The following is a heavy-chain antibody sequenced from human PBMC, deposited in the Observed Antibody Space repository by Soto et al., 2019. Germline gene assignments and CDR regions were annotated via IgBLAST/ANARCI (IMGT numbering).Heavy chain of an antibody. D-gene: IGHD5-18*01. J-gene: IGHJ3*02. CDR3: AKSWGDTWHESAFHI. V-gene: IGHV3-23*01. Sequence: QLLESGGDLIQPGGSLRLSCAASGFNFSSYSMSWVRQAPGKGLEWVSGMSATGGSTYYVDSVKGRFIISRDNSWKTLYLQMNSLRADDTAVYYCAKSWGDTWHESAFHIWGLGTMVTVSA. CDR1: GFNFSSYS. CDR2: MSATGGST.